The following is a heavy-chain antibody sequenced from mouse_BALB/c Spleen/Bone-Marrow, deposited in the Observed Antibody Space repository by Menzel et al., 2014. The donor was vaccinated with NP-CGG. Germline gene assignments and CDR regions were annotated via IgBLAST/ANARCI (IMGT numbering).Heavy chain of an antibody. D-gene: IGHD2-10*02. J-gene: IGHJ4*01. V-gene: IGHV5-12-2*01. CDR1: GFTFSSYT. Sequence: EVQRVESGGGLVQPGGSLKLSCAASGFTFSSYTMSWVRQTPEKRLEWVAYISNGGDSTYYPDTVKGRFTISRDNAKNTLYLQMSSLKSEDTAMYYCARRVWSRGGDYWGQGTSVTVSS. CDR2: ISNGGDST. CDR3: ARRVWSRGGDY.